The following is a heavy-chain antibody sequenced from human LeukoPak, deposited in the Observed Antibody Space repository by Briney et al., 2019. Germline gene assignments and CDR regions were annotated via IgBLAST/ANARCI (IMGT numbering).Heavy chain of an antibody. CDR2: INSDGTST. D-gene: IGHD6-6*01. J-gene: IGHJ4*02. CDR3: AKADEYNRYY. Sequence: GGSLRLSCAASGFTFSSYWMHWVRQGPGKGLVWVSRINSDGTSTTYANSVKGRFTISRDNAKNTLYLQMNSLRTEGIALYYCAKADEYNRYYWGQGTLVTVSS. CDR1: GFTFSSYW. V-gene: IGHV3-74*01.